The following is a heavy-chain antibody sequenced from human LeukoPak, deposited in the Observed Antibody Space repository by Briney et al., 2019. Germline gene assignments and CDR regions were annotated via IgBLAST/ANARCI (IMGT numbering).Heavy chain of an antibody. Sequence: GGSLRLSCAASGFTVSSNYMSWVRQAPGKGLEWVSVIYSGGSTYYADSVKGRFTISRDNSKNTLYLQMNSLRAEDTAVYYCARDLAGAAASQTNWFDPWGQGTLVTVSS. D-gene: IGHD6-13*01. J-gene: IGHJ5*02. CDR3: ARDLAGAAASQTNWFDP. CDR2: IYSGGST. CDR1: GFTVSSNY. V-gene: IGHV3-66*01.